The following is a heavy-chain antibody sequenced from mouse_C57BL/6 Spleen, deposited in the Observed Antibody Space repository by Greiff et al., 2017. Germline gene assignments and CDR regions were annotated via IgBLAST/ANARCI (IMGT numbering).Heavy chain of an antibody. CDR2: IHPNSGST. CDR1: GYTFTNYW. V-gene: IGHV1-64*01. J-gene: IGHJ2*01. D-gene: IGHD1-1*01. CDR3: ARGTPYYYNSYDYFDS. Sequence: VQLQQPGAELVKPGASVKLSCKASGYTFTNYWMHWVKQRPGQGLEWIGMIHPNSGSTNYNEKFKSKATLTVDKSSSTAYMQLSSLTSEDSAVYYCARGTPYYYNSYDYFDSWGQGTTLTVSS.